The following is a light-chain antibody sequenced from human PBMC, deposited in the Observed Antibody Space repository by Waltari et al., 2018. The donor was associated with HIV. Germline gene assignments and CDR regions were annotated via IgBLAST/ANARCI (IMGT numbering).Light chain of an antibody. Sequence: EIVLTQSPVTLSLSPGERADLSCRASQSVGYFLAWYQQKPGQAPRLLIYAVSKRAAGTPARFSGSGSKTNFTLTISALWPEDFVVYYCQQRINWPLTFGGGTRVEI. V-gene: IGKV3-11*01. CDR1: QSVGYF. CDR2: AVS. CDR3: QQRINWPLT. J-gene: IGKJ4*01.